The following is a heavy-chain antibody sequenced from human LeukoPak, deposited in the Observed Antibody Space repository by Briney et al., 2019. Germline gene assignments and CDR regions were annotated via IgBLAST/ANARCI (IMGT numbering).Heavy chain of an antibody. V-gene: IGHV4-34*01. CDR3: ARDSAKLGVVGDAYDI. CDR2: INHSGST. CDR1: GGSFSGYY. D-gene: IGHD6-6*01. J-gene: IGHJ3*02. Sequence: SETLSLTCAVYGGSFSGYYWSWIRQPPGKGLEWIGEINHSGSTNYNPSLKSRVTISVDTSKNQFSLKLSSVTAADTAVYYCARDSAKLGVVGDAYDIWGQGTMVTVSS.